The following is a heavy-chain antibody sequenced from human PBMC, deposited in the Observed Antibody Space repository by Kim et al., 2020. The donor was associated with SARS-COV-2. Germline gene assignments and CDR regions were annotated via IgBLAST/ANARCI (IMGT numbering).Heavy chain of an antibody. CDR2: INAGNGNT. J-gene: IGHJ6*02. D-gene: IGHD6-6*01. CDR3: AGGVAARPGYYYGMDV. Sequence: ASVKVSCKASGYTFTSYAMHWVRQAPGQRVEWMGWINAGNGNTKYSQKFQGRVTITGDTSASTAYMELSSLRSEDTAVYYCAGGVAARPGYYYGMDVWGQGTTFTVS. V-gene: IGHV1-3*01. CDR1: GYTFTSYA.